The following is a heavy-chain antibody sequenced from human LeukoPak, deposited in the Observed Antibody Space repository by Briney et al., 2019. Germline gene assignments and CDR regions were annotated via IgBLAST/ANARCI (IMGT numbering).Heavy chain of an antibody. D-gene: IGHD2-2*01. CDR1: GFTFSTYA. CDR3: VKDRCDRTTCPEV. J-gene: IGHJ4*02. V-gene: IGHV3-23*01. CDR2: IRGSGGST. Sequence: PGGSLRLSCTASGFTFSTYAMSWVRPAPGEGLEWVSGIRGSGGSTFYTDSVKGRFTISRDNSKNTLHLQMSSLRAEDTALYYCVKDRCDRTTCPEVWGQGTLVTVSS.